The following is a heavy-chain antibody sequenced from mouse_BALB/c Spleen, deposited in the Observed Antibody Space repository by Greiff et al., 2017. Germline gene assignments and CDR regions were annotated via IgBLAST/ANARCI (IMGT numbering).Heavy chain of an antibody. D-gene: IGHD3-3*01. CDR1: GFTFSSFG. CDR2: ISSGSSTI. CDR3: ARWGDGSY. J-gene: IGHJ3*01. V-gene: IGHV5-17*02. Sequence: EVKVVESGGGLVQPGGSRKLSCAASGFTFSSFGMHWVRQAPEKGLEWVAYISSGSSTIYYADTVKGRFTISRDNPKNTLFLQMTSLRSEDTAMYYCARWGDGSYWGQGTLVTVSA.